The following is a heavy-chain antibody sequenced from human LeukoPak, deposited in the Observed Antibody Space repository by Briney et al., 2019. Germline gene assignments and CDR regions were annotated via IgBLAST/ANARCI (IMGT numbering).Heavy chain of an antibody. D-gene: IGHD3-22*01. V-gene: IGHV4-61*02. CDR3: ARGPYSYDSSGAFDI. Sequence: SETLSLTCTVSGDSISGGDYYWSWIRQPAGKGLEWIGRISSSGSTNYNPSLKSRVTISVDTSKNQFSLKLSSVTAADTAVYFCARGPYSYDSSGAFDIWGQGTMVTVSS. CDR1: GDSISGGDYY. CDR2: ISSSGST. J-gene: IGHJ3*02.